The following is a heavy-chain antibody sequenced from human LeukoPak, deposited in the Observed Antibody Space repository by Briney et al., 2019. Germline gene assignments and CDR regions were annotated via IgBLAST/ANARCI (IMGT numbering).Heavy chain of an antibody. J-gene: IGHJ4*02. Sequence: ASVTVSCKVSGYTLSELSMHWGRQAPGKGLEWMGGFDSEDGKTIYAQEFQARVTMTEDTSTDTAYMELSSLRSEDTAVYYCATRNPNSSSWTLFDYWGQGTLGTVS. CDR2: FDSEDGKT. D-gene: IGHD6-13*01. CDR3: ATRNPNSSSWTLFDY. V-gene: IGHV1-24*01. CDR1: GYTLSELS.